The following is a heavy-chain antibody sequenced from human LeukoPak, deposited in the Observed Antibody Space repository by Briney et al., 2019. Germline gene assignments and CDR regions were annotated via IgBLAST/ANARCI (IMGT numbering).Heavy chain of an antibody. CDR2: IYYSGST. CDR3: ARRRDGYKGRGAFFDY. CDR1: GGSLSSYY. D-gene: IGHD5-24*01. Sequence: SETLSLTCTVSGGSLSSYYWSWIRQPPGKGLEWIGYIYYSGSTNYNPSLKSRVTISVDTSKNQFSLKLSSVTAADTAVYYCARRRDGYKGRGAFFDYWGQGTLVTVSS. V-gene: IGHV4-59*08. J-gene: IGHJ4*02.